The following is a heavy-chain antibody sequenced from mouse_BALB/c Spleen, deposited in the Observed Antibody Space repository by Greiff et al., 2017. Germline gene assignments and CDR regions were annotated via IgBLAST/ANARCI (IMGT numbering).Heavy chain of an antibody. CDR1: GFTFTDYY. CDR2: IRNKANGYTT. Sequence: EVMLVESGGGLVQPGGSLRLSCATSGFTFTDYYMSWVRQPPGKALEWLGFIRNKANGYTTEYSASVKGRFTISRDNSQSILYLQMNTLRAEDSATYYCARDRSRYYYAMDYWGQGTSVTVSS. J-gene: IGHJ4*01. CDR3: ARDRSRYYYAMDY. V-gene: IGHV7-3*02.